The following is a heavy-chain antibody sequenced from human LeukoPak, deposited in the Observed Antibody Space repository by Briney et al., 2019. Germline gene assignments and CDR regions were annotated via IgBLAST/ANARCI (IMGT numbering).Heavy chain of an antibody. J-gene: IGHJ4*02. CDR1: GGSISNSY. CDR3: ARGRTNRRVMVDYFDF. V-gene: IGHV4-59*01. D-gene: IGHD2-15*01. CDR2: IHSSGIT. Sequence: SETLSLTCTVSGGSISNSYWSWIRQYPAKCREWIGYIHSSGITIYNPSLKSRLAISLVTSKNQFSLKLTSVTVADTAMYYCARGRTNRRVMVDYFDFWGQGSLVTVSS.